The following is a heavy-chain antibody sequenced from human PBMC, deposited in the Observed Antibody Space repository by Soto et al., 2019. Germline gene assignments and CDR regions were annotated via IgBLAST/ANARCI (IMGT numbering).Heavy chain of an antibody. CDR1: GGTFSRYT. V-gene: IGHV1-69*02. D-gene: IGHD3-10*01. J-gene: IGHJ5*02. CDR3: ARGSTIVRGAPSWFDP. Sequence: QVQLVQSGAEVKKPGSSVKVSCKASGGTFSRYTINWVRQAPGQGLEWMGRIIPIAAIANYTQKFQGRVTITVDKSSTTAYMELSSLWSDDTAVYYCARGSTIVRGAPSWFDPWGQGTLVTVSS. CDR2: IIPIAAIA.